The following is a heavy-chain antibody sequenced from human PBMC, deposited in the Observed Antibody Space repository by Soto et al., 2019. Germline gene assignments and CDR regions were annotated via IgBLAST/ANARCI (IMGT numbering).Heavy chain of an antibody. Sequence: GGSLRLSCAASGFTFSSYSMNWVRQAPGKGLEWVSSISSSSSYVYYADSVKSRFTISRDNAKNSLYLQMNSLTAEDTAVYYCARDRHEPTALAPYNWFESWGQGTLVTVSS. J-gene: IGHJ5*01. CDR2: ISSSSSYV. CDR3: ARDRHEPTALAPYNWFES. V-gene: IGHV3-21*01. D-gene: IGHD6-25*01. CDR1: GFTFSSYS.